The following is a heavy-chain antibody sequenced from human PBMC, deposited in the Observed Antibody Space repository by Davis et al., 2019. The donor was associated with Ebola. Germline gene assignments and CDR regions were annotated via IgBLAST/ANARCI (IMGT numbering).Heavy chain of an antibody. Sequence: GGSLRLSCAASGFTVSSNYMSWVRQAPGKGLEWVSVIYSGGSTYYADSVKGRFTISRHNSKNTLYLQMNSLRAEETAVDYCARSGSGSYKWFDPWGQGTLVTVSS. CDR1: GFTVSSNY. CDR3: ARSGSGSYKWFDP. V-gene: IGHV3-53*04. D-gene: IGHD1-26*01. CDR2: IYSGGST. J-gene: IGHJ5*02.